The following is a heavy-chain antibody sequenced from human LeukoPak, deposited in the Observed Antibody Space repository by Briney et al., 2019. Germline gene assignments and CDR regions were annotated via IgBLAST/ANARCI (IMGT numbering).Heavy chain of an antibody. CDR2: ISYDGSNK. Sequence: GGSLRLSCAASGFTFSSYGMHWVRQAPGKGLEWVAGISYDGSNKYYADSVKGRFTITRDNSKNTMYLQMNSLRAEDTAVYYCAKDDPAMDLDYWGQGTLVTVSS. CDR3: AKDDPAMDLDY. V-gene: IGHV3-30*18. J-gene: IGHJ4*02. D-gene: IGHD5-18*01. CDR1: GFTFSSYG.